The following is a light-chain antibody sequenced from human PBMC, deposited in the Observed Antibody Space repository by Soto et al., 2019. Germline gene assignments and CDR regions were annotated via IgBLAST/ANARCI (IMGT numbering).Light chain of an antibody. CDR3: QQRSNWPPVT. CDR1: QSVSRH. Sequence: EVVLTQSPATLSLSPGERATLSCRASQSVSRHLAWYQQKPGQAPRLLILDASDRATGIPARFSGSGSGTNFTLTISRLEPEDFAVYYCQQRSNWPPVTFGGGTKVEIK. V-gene: IGKV3-11*01. J-gene: IGKJ4*01. CDR2: DAS.